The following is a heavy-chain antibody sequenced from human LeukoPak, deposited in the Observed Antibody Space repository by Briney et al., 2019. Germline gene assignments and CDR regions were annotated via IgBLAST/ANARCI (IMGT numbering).Heavy chain of an antibody. CDR2: ISCSGGNT. V-gene: IGHV3-23*01. CDR3: AKLVGTGKTPTDY. CDR1: GFTFSNYA. D-gene: IGHD1-1*01. J-gene: IGHJ4*02. Sequence: GGSLRLSCVASGFTFSNYAMSWVRQAPGKGLEWVSVISCSGGNTDYADSVKGRFTISRDNSKDTLSLQMNSPRAEDTAVYYCAKLVGTGKTPTDYWGQGTLVTVSS.